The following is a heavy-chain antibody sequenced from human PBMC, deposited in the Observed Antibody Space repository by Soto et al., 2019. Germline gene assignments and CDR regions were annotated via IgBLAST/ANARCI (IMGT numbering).Heavy chain of an antibody. CDR2: IYYSGST. CDR1: GGSISSYY. Sequence: SETLSLTCTVSGGSISSYYWSWIRQPPGKGLEWIGYIYYSGSTNYNPSLKSRVTISVDTSKNQFSLKLSSVTAADTAVYYCARDNVLKRFGMATNNWFDPWGQGTLVTVSS. CDR3: ARDNVLKRFGMATNNWFDP. J-gene: IGHJ5*02. D-gene: IGHD3-16*01. V-gene: IGHV4-59*01.